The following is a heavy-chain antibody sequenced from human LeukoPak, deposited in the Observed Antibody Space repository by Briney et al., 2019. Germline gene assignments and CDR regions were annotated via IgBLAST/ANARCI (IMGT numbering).Heavy chain of an antibody. V-gene: IGHV4-4*07. CDR3: AGLSSSSRYYYYMDV. Sequence: PSETLSLTCTVSGGSISSYYWSWTRQPAGKGLEWIGRIYTSGSTNYNPSLKSRVTMSVDTSKNQFSLKLSSVTAADTAVYYCAGLSSSSRYYYYMDVWGKGTTVTVSS. D-gene: IGHD6-6*01. CDR1: GGSISSYY. J-gene: IGHJ6*03. CDR2: IYTSGST.